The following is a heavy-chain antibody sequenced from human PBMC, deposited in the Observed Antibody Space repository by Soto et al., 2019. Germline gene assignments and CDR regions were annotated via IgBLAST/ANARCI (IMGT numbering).Heavy chain of an antibody. CDR2: IYYSGST. Sequence: SETLSLTCAVYGGSFSGYYWGWIRQPPGKGLEWIGSIYYSGSTYYNPSLKSRVTISVDTSKNQFSLKLSSVTAADTAVYYCASHRFSDNWFDPWGQGTLVTVSS. CDR1: GGSFSGYY. CDR3: ASHRFSDNWFDP. D-gene: IGHD3-3*01. J-gene: IGHJ5*02. V-gene: IGHV4-39*01.